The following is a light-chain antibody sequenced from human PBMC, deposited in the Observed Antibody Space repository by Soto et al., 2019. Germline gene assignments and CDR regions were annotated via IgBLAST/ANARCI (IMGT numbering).Light chain of an antibody. CDR2: ASS. J-gene: IGKJ1*01. V-gene: IGKV3-15*01. CDR3: QQYNVWPGWT. CDR1: QNIRSH. Sequence: EIVMTQSPATLSVSPGESATLSCRASQNIRSHLAWYQLRPGQAPRLLIYASSTRATGIPARFSGSGSGTEFTLTSSILQSEDFALYFCQQYNVWPGWTFGQGTKVGVK.